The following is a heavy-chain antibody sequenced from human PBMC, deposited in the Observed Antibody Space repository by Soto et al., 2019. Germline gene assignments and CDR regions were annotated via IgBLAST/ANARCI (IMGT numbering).Heavy chain of an antibody. CDR3: VRDFSPCTNAVCSNNCFDP. J-gene: IGHJ5*02. Sequence: ASVKVSCKASGYTFTGYYMHWVRPAPGQGLEWMGWINPNSGTTNYEQKFQGRVTMTRDTSISTVYMELNSLGSDDTAVYYCVRDFSPCTNAVCSNNCFDPWGQGSLVTVSS. CDR2: INPNSGTT. V-gene: IGHV1-2*02. D-gene: IGHD2-8*01. CDR1: GYTFTGYY.